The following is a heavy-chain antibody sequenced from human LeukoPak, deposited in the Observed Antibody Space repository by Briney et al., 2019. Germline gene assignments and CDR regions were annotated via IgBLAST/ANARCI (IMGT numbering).Heavy chain of an antibody. V-gene: IGHV1-46*01. Sequence: ASVKVSCKASGYTFTSYYMHWVRQAPGQGLEWMGIINPSGGSTSYAQKFQGRVTMTRDTSTSTVYMELSSLRSEDTAVYYCARGVVVTPHRPYNWFDPWGQGTLVTVSS. J-gene: IGHJ5*02. CDR1: GYTFTSYY. CDR3: ARGVVVTPHRPYNWFDP. D-gene: IGHD4-23*01. CDR2: INPSGGST.